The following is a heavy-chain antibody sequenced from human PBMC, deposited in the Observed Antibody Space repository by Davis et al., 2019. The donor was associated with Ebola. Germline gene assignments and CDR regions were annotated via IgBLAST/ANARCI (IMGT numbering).Heavy chain of an antibody. CDR3: AKLGETYYDFWSGYSGYYYGMDV. J-gene: IGHJ6*02. CDR1: GFTVSSNY. V-gene: IGHV3-53*05. D-gene: IGHD3-3*01. Sequence: GESLKISCAASGFTVSSNYMSWVRQAPGKGLEWVSVIYSGGSTYYADSVKGRFTISRDNSKNTLYLQMNSLRAEDTAVYYCAKLGETYYDFWSGYSGYYYGMDVWGQGTTVTVSS. CDR2: IYSGGST.